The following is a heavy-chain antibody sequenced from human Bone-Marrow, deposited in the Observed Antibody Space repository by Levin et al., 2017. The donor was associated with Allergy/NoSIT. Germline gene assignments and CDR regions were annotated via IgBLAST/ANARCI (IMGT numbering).Heavy chain of an antibody. Sequence: SQTLSLTCTLSGVSFRSYYWSWIRQSPGRGLEWIAYISHSGSTNYNPSLKSRASISINKSKKQFSLRLSSVTAADTAMYFCARTPGYFDSWGLGTLVIVSS. CDR1: GVSFRSYY. V-gene: IGHV4-59*01. CDR2: ISHSGST. J-gene: IGHJ5*01. CDR3: ARTPGYFDS. D-gene: IGHD2-15*01.